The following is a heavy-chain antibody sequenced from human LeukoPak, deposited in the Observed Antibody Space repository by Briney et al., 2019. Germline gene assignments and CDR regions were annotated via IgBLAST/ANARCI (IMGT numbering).Heavy chain of an antibody. CDR3: ARDEGSGRWNFDY. CDR1: GFAVNNNY. CDR2: IYSDGST. Sequence: GGSLRLSCAASGFAVNNNYMSWVRQAPGKGLEWVSIIYSDGSTYYADSVKGGFTISRDNSKNTLYLQMNSLRGEDTAVYYCARDEGSGRWNFDYWGQGTLVTVSS. J-gene: IGHJ4*02. D-gene: IGHD3-10*01. V-gene: IGHV3-53*01.